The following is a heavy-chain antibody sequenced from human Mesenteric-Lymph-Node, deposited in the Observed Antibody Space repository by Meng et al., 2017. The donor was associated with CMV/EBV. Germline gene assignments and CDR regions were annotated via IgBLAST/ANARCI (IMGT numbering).Heavy chain of an antibody. CDR2: INHSGST. J-gene: IGHJ4*02. D-gene: IGHD3-9*01. CDR3: ARGSSYDILTGYFDY. Sequence: QVQLQQWGTGVFQPSETLSVTCAVYGGSFSGYYWNWIRQSPEKGLEWIGEINHSGSTTYNPSFTSRIIISVDTSTNQISLNMSSVTAADTAVYYCARGSSYDILTGYFDYWGQGALVTVSS. V-gene: IGHV4-34*01. CDR1: GGSFSGYY.